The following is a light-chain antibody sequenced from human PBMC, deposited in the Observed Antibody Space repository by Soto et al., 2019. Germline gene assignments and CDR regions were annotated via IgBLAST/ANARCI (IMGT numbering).Light chain of an antibody. V-gene: IGKV3-11*01. CDR2: DAS. J-gene: IGKJ3*01. CDR1: QSIGDT. CDR3: QQRGSRSAT. Sequence: EIVMTQSPATLSVSPGGRSTLSGRASQSIGDTLAWYQQKPGQAPRLLIYDASYRAPGIPARFSGSGSGTDFTLTISSLEAEDSAVYYCQQRGSRSATFGPGTKVDIK.